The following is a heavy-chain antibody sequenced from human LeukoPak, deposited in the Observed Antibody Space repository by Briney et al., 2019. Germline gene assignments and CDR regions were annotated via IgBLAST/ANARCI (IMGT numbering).Heavy chain of an antibody. V-gene: IGHV3-7*01. CDR3: ASASSHRIAAGGDY. D-gene: IGHD6-13*01. CDR2: IEKDGSEK. J-gene: IGHJ4*02. CDR1: GFTFSNYW. Sequence: GGSLRLSCVASGFTFSNYWMSRARQAPGKGLEWVANIEKDGSEKNYVDSVKGRFTISRDNAKNTLYLQMNSLRAEDTAVYYCASASSHRIAAGGDYWGQGTLVTVSS.